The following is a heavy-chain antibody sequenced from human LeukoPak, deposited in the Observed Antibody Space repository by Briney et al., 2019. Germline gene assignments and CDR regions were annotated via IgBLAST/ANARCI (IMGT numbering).Heavy chain of an antibody. J-gene: IGHJ4*02. D-gene: IGHD6-13*01. V-gene: IGHV3-23*01. Sequence: GGSLRLSCAASGFTFSDYGMTWVRQAPGKGLAGVSGISGSGGSTYYADSVRGRFIISRANYKNTLYLQMNSLRAEDTALYYCAKGGARAAVTGYFDYWGQGTLVTVSS. CDR1: GFTFSDYG. CDR3: AKGGARAAVTGYFDY. CDR2: ISGSGGST.